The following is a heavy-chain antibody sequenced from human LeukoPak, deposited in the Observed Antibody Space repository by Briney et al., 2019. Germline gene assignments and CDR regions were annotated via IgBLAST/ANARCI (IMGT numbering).Heavy chain of an antibody. CDR2: TSGSGGST. D-gene: IGHD3-10*01. V-gene: IGHV3-23*01. J-gene: IGHJ3*02. CDR3: AKSQRWWFGEPRNAFDI. Sequence: GGSLRLSCAASGFTFSSYAMSWVRQAPGKGLEWVSGTSGSGGSTYYADSVKGRFTISRDNSKNTLYLQMNSLRAEDTAVYYCAKSQRWWFGEPRNAFDIWGQGTMVTVSS. CDR1: GFTFSSYA.